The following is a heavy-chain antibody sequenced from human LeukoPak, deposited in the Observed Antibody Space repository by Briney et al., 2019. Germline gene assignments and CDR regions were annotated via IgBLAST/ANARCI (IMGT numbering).Heavy chain of an antibody. CDR3: ARNLGYCTNGVCYTLDY. CDR2: IIPIFGTA. J-gene: IGHJ4*02. Sequence: ASVKVSCKASGGTFSSYAISWVRQAPGQGLEWMGGIIPIFGTANYAQKFQGRVTITADESTSTAYMELSSLRSEDTAVYYCARNLGYCTNGVCYTLDYWGQGTLVTVSS. D-gene: IGHD2-8*01. V-gene: IGHV1-69*13. CDR1: GGTFSSYA.